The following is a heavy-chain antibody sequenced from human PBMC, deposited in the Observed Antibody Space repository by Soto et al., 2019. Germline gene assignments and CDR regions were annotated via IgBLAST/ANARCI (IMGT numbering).Heavy chain of an antibody. D-gene: IGHD3-10*01. J-gene: IGHJ6*02. CDR1: GYTFTSYG. V-gene: IGHV1-18*01. Sequence: ASVKVSCKASGYTFTSYGISWVRQAPGQGLEWMGWISAYNGNTNYAQKLQGRVTMTTDTSTSTAYMELRSLRSDDTAVYYCARGRPPPNYYGSGSEFDYYGMDVWGQGTTVTVSS. CDR3: ARGRPPPNYYGSGSEFDYYGMDV. CDR2: ISAYNGNT.